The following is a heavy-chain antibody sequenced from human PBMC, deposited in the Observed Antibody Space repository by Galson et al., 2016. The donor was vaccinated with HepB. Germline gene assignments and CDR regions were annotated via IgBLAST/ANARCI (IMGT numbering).Heavy chain of an antibody. D-gene: IGHD6-13*01. V-gene: IGHV3-21*01. Sequence: SLRLSCAASGFTFSIYTMNWVRQAPGKGLEWVSSISSAGGYLYYADSVEGRFTISRDNAKKSLYLQMNSLRVEDTAVYYCARANMAAAGVDFGFRGQGTLVTVSS. CDR2: ISSAGGYL. CDR3: ARANMAAAGVDFGF. CDR1: GFTFSIYT. J-gene: IGHJ4*02.